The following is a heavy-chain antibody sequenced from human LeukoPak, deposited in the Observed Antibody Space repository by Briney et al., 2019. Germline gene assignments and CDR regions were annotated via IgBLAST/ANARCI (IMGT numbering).Heavy chain of an antibody. Sequence: PTGGSLRLSCAASGFTFSSYWMSWVRQAPGKGLEWVSVIYSGGSTYYADSVKGRFTISRDNAKNTVYLQMNSLRAEDTAVYYCARASGYSSSWFRYFDPWGQGTLVTVSS. J-gene: IGHJ5*02. CDR2: IYSGGST. CDR1: GFTFSSYW. CDR3: ARASGYSSSWFRYFDP. V-gene: IGHV3-53*01. D-gene: IGHD6-13*01.